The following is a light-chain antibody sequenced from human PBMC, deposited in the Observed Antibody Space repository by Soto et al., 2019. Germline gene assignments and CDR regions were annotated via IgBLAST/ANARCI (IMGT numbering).Light chain of an antibody. Sequence: IVLTQSPGSLSLSPGERATLSFRASQSVSSSHLAWYQQKPGQAPRLLIYGASTRATGIPARFSGSGSGTEFTLTISSLQSEDFAVYYCQQYKNWPLFGQGTRLEIK. J-gene: IGKJ5*01. CDR3: QQYKNWPL. V-gene: IGKV3-15*01. CDR1: QSVSSSH. CDR2: GAS.